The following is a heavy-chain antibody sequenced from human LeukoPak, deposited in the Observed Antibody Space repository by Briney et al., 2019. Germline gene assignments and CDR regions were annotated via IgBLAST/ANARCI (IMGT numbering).Heavy chain of an antibody. Sequence: ASVKVSCKASGYTFTSYYMHWVRQAPGQGLEGMGIINPSGGSRSYEQKFQGRVTMTRDMSTSTVYMELSSLRSEDTAVYYCARDPAIFGVVISYYYYMDVWGKGTTVTVSS. J-gene: IGHJ6*03. D-gene: IGHD3-3*01. V-gene: IGHV1-46*01. CDR1: GYTFTSYY. CDR2: INPSGGSR. CDR3: ARDPAIFGVVISYYYYMDV.